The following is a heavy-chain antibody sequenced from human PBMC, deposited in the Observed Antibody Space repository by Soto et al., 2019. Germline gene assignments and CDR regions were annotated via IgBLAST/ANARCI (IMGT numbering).Heavy chain of an antibody. D-gene: IGHD6-13*01. CDR3: ARDTKTSSWYGTGFDY. CDR1: GFTLFTYS. V-gene: IGHV3-21*02. J-gene: IGHJ4*02. CDR2: ISSSSSYI. Sequence: EVQLVESGGGLVKPGGSLRLSCAASGFTLFTYSMNWVRQAPGKGLEWVSSISSSSSYIYYADSLKGRFTISRDNAKNXLYLQMNSLRAEDTAVYYCARDTKTSSWYGTGFDYWGQGTLVTVSS.